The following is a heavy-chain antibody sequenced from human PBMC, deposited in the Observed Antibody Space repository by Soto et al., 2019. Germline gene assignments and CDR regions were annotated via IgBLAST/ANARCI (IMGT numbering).Heavy chain of an antibody. J-gene: IGHJ4*02. D-gene: IGHD2-2*01. Sequence: QLQLQESGPGLVKPSETLSLTCTVSGGSISSSSYYWGWIRQPPGKGLEWIGSIYYSGSTYYNPSLKSRVAVYVDTSKNQVSLELSSVPAADTAVYYCARLGYCSRTSCCFLIDYWGQGTLVTVSS. CDR1: GGSISSSSYY. V-gene: IGHV4-39*01. CDR3: ARLGYCSRTSCCFLIDY. CDR2: IYYSGST.